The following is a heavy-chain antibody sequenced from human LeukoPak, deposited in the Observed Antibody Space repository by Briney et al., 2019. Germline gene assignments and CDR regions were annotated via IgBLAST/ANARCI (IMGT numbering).Heavy chain of an antibody. CDR3: AKGRSGIAAAGLNY. CDR1: GFTFSSYA. Sequence: GGSLRLSCAASGFTFSSYAMSWVRQAPGKGLEWVSVFSGSSDITYYADSVKGRFTISRDNSKNTLYLQMNSLRAEDTAVYYCAKGRSGIAAAGLNYWGQGTLVTVSS. D-gene: IGHD6-13*01. J-gene: IGHJ4*02. CDR2: FSGSSDIT. V-gene: IGHV3-23*01.